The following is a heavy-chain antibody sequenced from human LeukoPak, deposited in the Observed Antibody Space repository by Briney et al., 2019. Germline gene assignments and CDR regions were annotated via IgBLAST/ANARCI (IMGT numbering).Heavy chain of an antibody. D-gene: IGHD2-2*01. CDR2: IRYDGSNK. Sequence: GGSLSLPCAASGFTFSSYGMHWVRQAPGKGLEWVAFIRYDGSNKYYADSVKGRFTISRDNSKNTLYLQMNSLRAEDTAVYYCAKDGGVPAASFDYWGQGTLVTVSS. CDR1: GFTFSSYG. V-gene: IGHV3-30*02. J-gene: IGHJ4*02. CDR3: AKDGGVPAASFDY.